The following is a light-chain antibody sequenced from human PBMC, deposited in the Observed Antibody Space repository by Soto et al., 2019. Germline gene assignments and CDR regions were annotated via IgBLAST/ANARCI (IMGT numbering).Light chain of an antibody. CDR1: QGIRND. CDR2: TAS. V-gene: IGKV1-39*01. CDR3: QQSFSTPLS. J-gene: IGKJ4*01. Sequence: IQMTQSPSSLSASVGDRVTITCRASQGIRNDLGWYQQKPGKAPKLLIYTASTLQSGVPSRFNGTGFGTDFTVTISNLQPEDFATYYCQQSFSTPLSFGGGTKVEI.